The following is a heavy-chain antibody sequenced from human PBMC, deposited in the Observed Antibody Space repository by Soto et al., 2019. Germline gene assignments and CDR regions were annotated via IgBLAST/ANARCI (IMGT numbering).Heavy chain of an antibody. CDR2: IYYSGST. CDR3: AREGLTTVVTGDAFDI. Sequence: SQTMSLTCTVSEGSISSYDWSWIRQPPGKGLEWIGYIYYSGSTNYNPSLKSRVTISVDTSKNQFSLKLSSVTAADTAVYYCAREGLTTVVTGDAFDIWGQGTMVTVSS. CDR1: EGSISSYD. V-gene: IGHV4-59*01. J-gene: IGHJ3*02. D-gene: IGHD4-17*01.